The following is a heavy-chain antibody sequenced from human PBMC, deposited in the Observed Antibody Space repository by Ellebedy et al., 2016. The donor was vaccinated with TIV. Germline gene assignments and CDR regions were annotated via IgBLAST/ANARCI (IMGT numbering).Heavy chain of an antibody. Sequence: GESLKISXAASGLTFSSNDMHWVRQATGKGLEWVSVIGIAGDTYYSGSVKGRFTISRENAKNSVYLQMNSLRAEDTAVYYCAKEGGATVTTTAYGMDVWGQGTTVTVSS. CDR3: AKEGGATVTTTAYGMDV. J-gene: IGHJ6*02. V-gene: IGHV3-13*01. CDR1: GLTFSSND. D-gene: IGHD4-17*01. CDR2: IGIAGDT.